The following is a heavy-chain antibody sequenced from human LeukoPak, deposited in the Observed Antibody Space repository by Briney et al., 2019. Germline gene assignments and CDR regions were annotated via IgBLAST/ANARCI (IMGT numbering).Heavy chain of an antibody. J-gene: IGHJ4*02. Sequence: PGGSLRLSCAASGFTLSTYSMNWVRQAPGEGGEGVSYIRSSISTMYYADSVEGRFTIYRDNAKTSLYLQMNSLRAEDTAVYYCARGRYCSSTNCRHFDYWGQGTLVTVSS. CDR2: IRSSISTM. CDR3: ARGRYCSSTNCRHFDY. V-gene: IGHV3-48*01. D-gene: IGHD2-2*01. CDR1: GFTLSTYS.